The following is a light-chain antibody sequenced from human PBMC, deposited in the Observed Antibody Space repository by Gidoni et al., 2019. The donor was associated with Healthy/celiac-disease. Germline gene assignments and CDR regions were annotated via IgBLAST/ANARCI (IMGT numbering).Light chain of an antibody. Sequence: IQMPQSPSSLSASVGDTVTITCRASQSISSYLNWYQQKPGKAPKLLIYAASSLKSGVPSRFSSSGSGTDFTLTISSLQPEDVAAYYCQQSYSTPLTFGGGTKVEIK. CDR3: QQSYSTPLT. CDR1: QSISSY. CDR2: AAS. J-gene: IGKJ4*01. V-gene: IGKV1-39*01.